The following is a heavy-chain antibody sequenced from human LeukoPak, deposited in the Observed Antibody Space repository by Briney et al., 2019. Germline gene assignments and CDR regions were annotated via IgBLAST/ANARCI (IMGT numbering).Heavy chain of an antibody. CDR3: ARGSMGGTFDY. Sequence: TGGSLRLSCAASGLTFSSYSINWVRQAPGKGLEWVSSTSSSGTYTSFADSVKGRFTISRDNAKNSLFLQMNSLRAEDTAVYYCARGSMGGTFDYWGQGTLVTVSA. V-gene: IGHV3-21*06. CDR2: TSSSGTYT. D-gene: IGHD2/OR15-2a*01. J-gene: IGHJ4*02. CDR1: GLTFSSYS.